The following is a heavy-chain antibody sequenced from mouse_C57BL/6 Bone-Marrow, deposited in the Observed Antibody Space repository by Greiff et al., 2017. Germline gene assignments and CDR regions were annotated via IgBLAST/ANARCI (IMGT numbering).Heavy chain of an antibody. D-gene: IGHD4-1*02. V-gene: IGHV5-17*01. CDR2: ISSGSSTI. CDR1: GFTFSDYG. J-gene: IGHJ4*01. CDR3: ARYNWDYYAMDY. Sequence: EVMLVESGGGLVKPGGSLKLSCAASGFTFSDYGMHWVRQAPEKGLEWVAYISSGSSTIYYADTVKGRFTISRDNAKKTLFLQMTILRSEDTAMYYCARYNWDYYAMDYWGQGTSVTVSS.